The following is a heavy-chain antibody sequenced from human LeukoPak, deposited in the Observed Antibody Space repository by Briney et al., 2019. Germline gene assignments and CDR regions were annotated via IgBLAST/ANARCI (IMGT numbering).Heavy chain of an antibody. Sequence: GESLKISCKGSGYSFTSYWIGWVRQMPGKGLEWMGIIYPGDSDTRYSPSFQGQVTISADKSISTAYLQWSSLKATDTAMYYCAGPVLTDTDAFDIWGQGTMVTVSS. CDR2: IYPGDSDT. D-gene: IGHD3-9*01. CDR3: AGPVLTDTDAFDI. J-gene: IGHJ3*02. V-gene: IGHV5-51*01. CDR1: GYSFTSYW.